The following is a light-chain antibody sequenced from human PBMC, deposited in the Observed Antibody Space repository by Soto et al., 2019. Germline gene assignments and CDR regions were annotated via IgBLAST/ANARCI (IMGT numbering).Light chain of an antibody. V-gene: IGKV3-20*01. Sequence: DIVLIQSPGTLTLSPGETATLSCRASETVAGSYLAWYQQKPGQAPRLLIYGASSRATGIADRFSGSGSGRGFTLTISRLEPEDFAVYYCQQYGSSPGTFGQGTKVDIK. CDR2: GAS. CDR3: QQYGSSPGT. J-gene: IGKJ1*01. CDR1: ETVAGSY.